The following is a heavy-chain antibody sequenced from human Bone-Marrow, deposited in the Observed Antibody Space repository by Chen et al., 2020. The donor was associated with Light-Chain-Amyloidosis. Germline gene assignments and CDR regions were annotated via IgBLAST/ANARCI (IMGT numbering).Heavy chain of an antibody. J-gene: IGHJ3*02. CDR2: ISGSGGSR. Sequence: EVQLVEAGGGLLQRGGSLRLSCAASGFAFSSYAMRWVRQAPGKGLEWVSTISGSGGSRYYGDSVKGRFTISRDNSKNALFLQMNSLRAEDTAVYYCAKDISYDDILPGYPADAFDIWGQGTMVTVSS. D-gene: IGHD3-9*01. CDR1: GFAFSSYA. V-gene: IGHV3-23*04. CDR3: AKDISYDDILPGYPADAFDI.